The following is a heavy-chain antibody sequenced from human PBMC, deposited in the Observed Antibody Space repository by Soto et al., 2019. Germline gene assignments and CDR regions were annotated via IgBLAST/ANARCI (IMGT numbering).Heavy chain of an antibody. V-gene: IGHV1-46*01. J-gene: IGHJ6*02. Sequence: ASVKVSCKASGYTFTTYYIHWVRQAPGQGLEWMGIINPSSGSAGYAQKFQVSVTMTRDTPTNTFYMELSSLRSDDTAVYYCAREGEMPYYYYGLGVWGQGTTVTVSS. CDR3: AREGEMPYYYYGLGV. CDR2: INPSSGSA. CDR1: GYTFTTYY. D-gene: IGHD3-16*01.